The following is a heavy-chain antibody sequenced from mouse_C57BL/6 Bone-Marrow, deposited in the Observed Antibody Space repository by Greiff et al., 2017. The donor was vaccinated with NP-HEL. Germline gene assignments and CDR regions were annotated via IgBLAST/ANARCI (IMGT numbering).Heavy chain of an antibody. CDR3: ARAYYSNYEPFAY. V-gene: IGHV1-64*01. D-gene: IGHD2-5*01. Sequence: VQLQQSGAELVRPGTSVKVSCKASGYTFTSYWMHWVKQRPGLGLEWIGMIHPNSGSTNYNEKFKSKATLTVDKSSSTAYMQLSSLTSEDSAVYYCARAYYSNYEPFAYWGQGTLVTVSA. J-gene: IGHJ3*01. CDR1: GYTFTSYW. CDR2: IHPNSGST.